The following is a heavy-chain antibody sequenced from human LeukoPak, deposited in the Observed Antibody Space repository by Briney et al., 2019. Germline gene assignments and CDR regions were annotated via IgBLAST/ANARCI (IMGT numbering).Heavy chain of an antibody. J-gene: IGHJ6*03. V-gene: IGHV1-46*01. D-gene: IGHD3-10*01. Sequence: ASVKVSCKASGYTFTSYYMHWVRQAPGQGLEWMGIINPSGGGTSYAQKFQGRVTITADKSTSTAYMELSSLRSEDTAVYYCARGGTGPYYYGSGSLYYMDVWGKGTTVTVSS. CDR1: GYTFTSYY. CDR3: ARGGTGPYYYGSGSLYYMDV. CDR2: INPSGGGT.